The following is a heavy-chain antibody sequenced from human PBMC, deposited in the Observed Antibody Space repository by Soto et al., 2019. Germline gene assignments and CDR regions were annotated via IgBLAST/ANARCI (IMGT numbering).Heavy chain of an antibody. CDR3: ARDQNGSGNYYTRYFDY. V-gene: IGHV4-39*07. CDR1: GGSISSNSYY. J-gene: IGHJ4*02. Sequence: SETLSLTCTVSGGSISSNSYYWAWIRQPPGKGLEWIGNIYYSGTTYYNPSLKSRVTISVDTSKNQFSLNLSSVTAADTAVYYCARDQNGSGNYYTRYFDYWGQGTLVTVSS. CDR2: IYYSGTT. D-gene: IGHD3-10*01.